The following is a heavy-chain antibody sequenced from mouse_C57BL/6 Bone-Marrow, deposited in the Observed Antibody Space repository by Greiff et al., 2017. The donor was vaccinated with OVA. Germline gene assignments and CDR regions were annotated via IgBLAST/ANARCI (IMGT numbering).Heavy chain of an antibody. Sequence: QVQLQQPGAELVKPGASVKLSCKASGYTFTSYWMHWVKQRPGQGLEWIGMIHPNSGSTNYNEKFKSKATLTVDKSSSTAYMQLSSLTSEDSAVYYGARSDCYPDYYAMDYWGQGTSVTVSS. CDR2: IHPNSGST. CDR1: GYTFTSYW. D-gene: IGHD2-3*01. CDR3: ARSDCYPDYYAMDY. J-gene: IGHJ4*01. V-gene: IGHV1-64*01.